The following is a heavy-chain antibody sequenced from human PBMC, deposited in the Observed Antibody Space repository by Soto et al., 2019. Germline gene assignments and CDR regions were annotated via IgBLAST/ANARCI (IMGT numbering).Heavy chain of an antibody. J-gene: IGHJ6*02. CDR3: ARAIAVAGTYYYYYGMDG. Sequence: QVQLVESGGGVVQPGRSLRLSCAASGFTFSSYGMHWVRQAPGKGLEWVAVIWYDGSNKYYADSVKGRFTISRDNSKNTXXLQMNSLRAEDTAVYYCARAIAVAGTYYYYYGMDGWGQGTTVTVSS. CDR2: IWYDGSNK. V-gene: IGHV3-33*01. D-gene: IGHD6-19*01. CDR1: GFTFSSYG.